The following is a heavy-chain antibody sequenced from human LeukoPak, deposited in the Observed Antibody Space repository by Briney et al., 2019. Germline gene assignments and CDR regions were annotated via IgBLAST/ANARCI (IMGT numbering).Heavy chain of an antibody. V-gene: IGHV3-48*01. J-gene: IGHJ6*02. CDR3: ARGSCGGDCYYYYYGLDV. CDR1: GFTFSGYS. D-gene: IGHD2-21*02. Sequence: GGSLRLSCAASGFTFSGYSMNWVRQAPGKGLEWVSYISSGSSTIYYADSVKGRFTISRDNAKNSLYLQMNSLRAEDTAVYYCARGSCGGDCYYYYYGLDVWGQGTTVTVSS. CDR2: ISSGSSTI.